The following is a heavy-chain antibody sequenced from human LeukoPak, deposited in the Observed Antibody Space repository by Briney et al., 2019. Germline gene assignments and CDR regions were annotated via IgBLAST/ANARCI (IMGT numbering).Heavy chain of an antibody. CDR1: GGSFSGYY. V-gene: IGHV4-34*01. CDR3: ARRTYYDILTGYLYYYYGMDV. CDR2: INHSGST. J-gene: IGHJ6*02. Sequence: SETLSLTCAVYGGSFSGYYWSWIRQPPGKGLEWIGEINHSGSTNYNPSLKSRATISVDTSKNQFSLKLSSVTAADTAVYYCARRTYYDILTGYLYYYYGMDVWGQGTTVTVSS. D-gene: IGHD3-9*01.